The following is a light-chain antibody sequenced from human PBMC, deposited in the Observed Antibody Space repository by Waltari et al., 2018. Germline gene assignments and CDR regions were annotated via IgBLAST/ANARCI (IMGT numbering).Light chain of an antibody. CDR1: QSLLQRNGYNY. CDR3: MQTLQTPRT. V-gene: IGKV2-28*01. CDR2: LGS. Sequence: DVVMIQSPLSLHVIPGEPASISCSSSQSLLQRNGYNYVDWYVQKPGQSPQLLIYLGSSRASEVPDRFSGSGSGTQFTLKISRVEAEDVGVYFCMQTLQTPRTFGQGTKLEIK. J-gene: IGKJ2*01.